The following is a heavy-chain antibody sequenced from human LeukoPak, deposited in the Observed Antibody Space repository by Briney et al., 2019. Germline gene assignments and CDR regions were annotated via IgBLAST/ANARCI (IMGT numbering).Heavy chain of an antibody. J-gene: IGHJ3*02. CDR3: ARTPYPYSSSAFDI. Sequence: ASVKVSCKASRYTFTSYAMNWVRQAPGQGLEWMGWINTNTGNPTYAQGFTGRFVFSLDTSVSTAYLQISSLKAEDTAVYYCARTPYPYSSSAFDIWGQGTMVTVSS. V-gene: IGHV7-4-1*02. D-gene: IGHD6-19*01. CDR2: INTNTGNP. CDR1: RYTFTSYA.